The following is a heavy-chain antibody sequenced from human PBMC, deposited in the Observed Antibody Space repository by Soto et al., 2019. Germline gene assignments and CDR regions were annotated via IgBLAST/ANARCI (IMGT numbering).Heavy chain of an antibody. V-gene: IGHV2-70*11. CDR2: IDWDDDK. D-gene: IGHD1-1*01. J-gene: IGHJ4*02. Sequence: GSGPTLVNPTQTLTLTCTFSGFSLSTSGMSVSWIRQPPGKALEWLARIDWDDDKYYSPSLKTRLTISKDTSKNQVVLRMTNMDPVDTGTYYCARVRSGTTWSDYWGQGTRVTVSS. CDR3: ARVRSGTTWSDY. CDR1: GFSLSTSGMS.